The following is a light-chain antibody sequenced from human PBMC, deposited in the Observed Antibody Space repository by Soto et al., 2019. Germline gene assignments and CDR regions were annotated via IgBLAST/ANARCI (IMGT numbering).Light chain of an antibody. CDR1: QSVASSY. V-gene: IGKV3-20*01. Sequence: EVVLTQSPGTLSLSPGERVTISCRASQSVASSYLAWYQQKPGRAPRLLFYSASSRATGIPDRFSGSGSGTDFTLTISRLEPEDVAVDYCHHFGSLPETFGQGTNVE. J-gene: IGKJ1*01. CDR3: HHFGSLPET. CDR2: SAS.